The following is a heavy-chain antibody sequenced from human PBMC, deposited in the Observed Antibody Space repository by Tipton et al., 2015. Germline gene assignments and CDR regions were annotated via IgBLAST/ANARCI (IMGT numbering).Heavy chain of an antibody. D-gene: IGHD5-24*01. V-gene: IGHV4-59*11. J-gene: IGHJ6*02. CDR1: GGSISNHY. CDR2: IFYSGSA. Sequence: LRLSCTVSGGSISNHYWSWIRQPPGKGLEWIGYIFYSGSATYNPSLKSRVTISVDTSKNQFSLKVTSVTAADTAVYYCARDLEHGMDVWGQGTTVTVSS. CDR3: ARDLEHGMDV.